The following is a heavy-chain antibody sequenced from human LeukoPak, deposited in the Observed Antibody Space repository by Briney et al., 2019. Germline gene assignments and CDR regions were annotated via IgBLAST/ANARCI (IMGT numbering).Heavy chain of an antibody. J-gene: IGHJ4*02. Sequence: SETLSLTCTVSGGSIRSGGYYWSWIRQPPGKGLEWIGYIYHSGSTYYSPSLKSRVIMSVDMSKNQFSLTLSSVTAADTAVYFCARDGILVAGTPFDHWGQGTLVTVSS. V-gene: IGHV4-30-2*01. D-gene: IGHD6-19*01. CDR1: GGSIRSGGYY. CDR2: IYHSGST. CDR3: ARDGILVAGTPFDH.